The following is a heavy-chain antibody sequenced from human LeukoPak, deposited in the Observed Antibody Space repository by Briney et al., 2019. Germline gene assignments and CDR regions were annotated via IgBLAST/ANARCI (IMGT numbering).Heavy chain of an antibody. CDR3: ARVLTPVSGSPPSGMDV. D-gene: IGHD3-16*01. CDR1: GFTFSSYG. V-gene: IGHV3-33*01. Sequence: PGGSLRLSCAASGFTFSSYGMHWVRQAPGKGLEWVAVIWYDGSNKYYADSVKGRFTISRDNSKNTLYLQMNSLRAEDTAVYYCARVLTPVSGSPPSGMDVWGQGTTVTVSS. CDR2: IWYDGSNK. J-gene: IGHJ6*02.